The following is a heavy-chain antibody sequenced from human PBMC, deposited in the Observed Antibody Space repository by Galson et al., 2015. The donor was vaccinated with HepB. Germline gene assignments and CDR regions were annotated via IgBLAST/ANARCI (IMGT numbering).Heavy chain of an antibody. V-gene: IGHV1-46*01. J-gene: IGHJ4*02. Sequence: SVKVSCKASGYTFTSYYMRWVRQAPGQGLEWMGIINPSGGSTSYAQKFQGRVTMTRDTSTSTVYMELSSLRSEDTAVYYCARDSSIYGEGFDYWGQGTLVTVSS. D-gene: IGHD4-17*01. CDR2: INPSGGST. CDR3: ARDSSIYGEGFDY. CDR1: GYTFTSYY.